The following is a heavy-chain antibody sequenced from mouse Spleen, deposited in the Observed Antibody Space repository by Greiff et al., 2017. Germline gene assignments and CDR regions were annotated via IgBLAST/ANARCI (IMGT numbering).Heavy chain of an antibody. Sequence: VKLMESGAELVRPGASVTLSCKASGYTFTDYEMHWVKQTPVHGLEWIGAIDPETGGTAYNQKFKGKAILTADKSSSTAYMELRSLTSEDSAVYYCTITTATGFAYWGQGTLVTVSA. D-gene: IGHD1-2*01. CDR3: TITTATGFAY. CDR1: GYTFTDYE. CDR2: IDPETGGT. J-gene: IGHJ3*01. V-gene: IGHV1-15*01.